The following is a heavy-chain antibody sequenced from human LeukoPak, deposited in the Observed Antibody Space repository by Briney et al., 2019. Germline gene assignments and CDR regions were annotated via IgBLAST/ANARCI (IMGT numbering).Heavy chain of an antibody. CDR3: ARDGGYCSGGSCYSYFQH. D-gene: IGHD2-15*01. CDR2: ISSSGSTI. J-gene: IGHJ1*01. CDR1: GFTFSSYG. V-gene: IGHV3-48*04. Sequence: PGGSLRLSCAASGFTFSSYGMNWVRQAPGKGLEWVSYISSSGSTIYYADSVKGRFTISRDNAKNSLYLQMNSLRAEDTAVYYCARDGGYCSGGSCYSYFQHWGQGTLVTVSS.